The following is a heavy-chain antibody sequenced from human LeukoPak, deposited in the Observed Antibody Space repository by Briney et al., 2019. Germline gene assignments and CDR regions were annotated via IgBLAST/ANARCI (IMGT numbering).Heavy chain of an antibody. J-gene: IGHJ3*01. CDR1: GYTFTSYG. CDR2: ISAYNGNT. D-gene: IGHD2-15*01. V-gene: IGHV1-18*01. CDR3: ARGWTPTDAFDV. Sequence: ASVKVSCKASGYTFTSYGISWVRQVSGHGLEWMGWISAYNGNTNYAQKLQGRVTMTTDTSTSTAYMELRSLRSDDTAVYYCARGWTPTDAFDVWGQGTMVTVSS.